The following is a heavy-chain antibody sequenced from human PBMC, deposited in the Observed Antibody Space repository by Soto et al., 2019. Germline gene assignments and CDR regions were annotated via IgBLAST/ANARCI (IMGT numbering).Heavy chain of an antibody. J-gene: IGHJ4*02. D-gene: IGHD6-6*01. CDR3: ARQGSATQGGSSPLYYFDF. CDR1: GGSIRSSSYY. V-gene: IGHV4-39*01. CDR2: IYYSGST. Sequence: ETLSLTSTVSGGSIRSSSYYWGCIRQNPGKGLEWVGSIYYSGSTYYNPSLKGRVTISVDTSKNQFSLKLSSVTAADTAVYYCARQGSATQGGSSPLYYFDFCGEGTLVTGSS.